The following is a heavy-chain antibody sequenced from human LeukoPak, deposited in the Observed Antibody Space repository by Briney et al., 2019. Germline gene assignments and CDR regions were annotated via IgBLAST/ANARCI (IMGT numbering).Heavy chain of an antibody. CDR3: ASGSVRGVISPLDY. J-gene: IGHJ4*02. CDR2: INPNSGGT. D-gene: IGHD3-10*01. CDR1: GYTFTGHY. V-gene: IGHV1-2*02. Sequence: HRASVKVSCKASGYTFTGHYMHWVRQAPGQGLEWMGWINPNSGGTNYAQKFQGRVTMTRDTSISTAYMELRRLRSDDTAMYYCASGSVRGVISPLDYWGQGALVSVSS.